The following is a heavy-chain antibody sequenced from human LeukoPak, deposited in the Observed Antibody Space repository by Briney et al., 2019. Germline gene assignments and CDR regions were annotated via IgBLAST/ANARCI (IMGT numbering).Heavy chain of an antibody. Sequence: GGSLRLSCAASGFTFDDYAMHWVRQAPGKGLEWVSGISWNSGSIGYADSVKGRFTISRDNAKNSLYLQMNSLRAEDTALYYCAKGSLFKRIAAAGTEFDYWGQGTLVTVSS. CDR3: AKGSLFKRIAAAGTEFDY. D-gene: IGHD6-13*01. CDR2: ISWNSGSI. V-gene: IGHV3-9*01. J-gene: IGHJ4*02. CDR1: GFTFDDYA.